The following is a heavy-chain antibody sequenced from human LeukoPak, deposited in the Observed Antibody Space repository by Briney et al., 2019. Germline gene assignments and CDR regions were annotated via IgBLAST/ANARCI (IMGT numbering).Heavy chain of an antibody. J-gene: IGHJ5*02. Sequence: GGSLRLSCATSGFTFSGYAMSWVRQAPGKGLEWVSAIGGGGGGTYYADSVKGRFTISRDNSKNTLYLQMNSLRAEDTAGYYCANFLGVQRFDPWGPGCLVTVSS. CDR1: GFTFSGYA. V-gene: IGHV3-23*01. CDR3: ANFLGVQRFDP. CDR2: IGGGGGGT. D-gene: IGHD3-3*01.